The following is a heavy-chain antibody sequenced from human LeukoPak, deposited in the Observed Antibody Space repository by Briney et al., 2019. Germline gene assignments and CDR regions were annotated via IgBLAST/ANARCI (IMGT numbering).Heavy chain of an antibody. CDR3: ARSGSSYYLDY. CDR1: GFTFSSYG. J-gene: IGHJ4*02. V-gene: IGHV3-21*01. Sequence: GGSLRLSCAASGFTFSSYGMHWVRHAPGKGMELVSSITSSSSYIYYADSVKGRFTISRDNAENSLYLQMNSLRAEDTAVYYCARSGSSYYLDYWGQGTLVTVSS. CDR2: ITSSSSYI.